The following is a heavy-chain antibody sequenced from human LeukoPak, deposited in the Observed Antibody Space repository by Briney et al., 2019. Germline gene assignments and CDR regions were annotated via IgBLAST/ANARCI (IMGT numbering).Heavy chain of an antibody. V-gene: IGHV4-61*02. Sequence: SETLSLTCTVSGGSISSGSYYWSWIRQPAGKGLEWIGRIYTSGSTNYNPSLKSRVTISVDTSKNQFSLKLSSVTAADTAVYYCARDRIAIFGVVTHGYFDYWGQGTLVTVSS. CDR2: IYTSGST. CDR3: ARDRIAIFGVVTHGYFDY. CDR1: GGSISSGSYY. J-gene: IGHJ4*02. D-gene: IGHD3-3*01.